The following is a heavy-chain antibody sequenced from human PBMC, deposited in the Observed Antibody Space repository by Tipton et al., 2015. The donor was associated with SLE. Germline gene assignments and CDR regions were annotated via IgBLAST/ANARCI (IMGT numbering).Heavy chain of an antibody. J-gene: IGHJ6*03. D-gene: IGHD2-2*01. CDR2: INSDGSST. Sequence: SLRLSCAASGFTFSSYWMHWVRQAPGKGLVWVSRINSDGSSTRYADSEKGRFTISRDNAKNTLYLQMNSLTAEDTAVYYCTREYPGYYYYFDVWGKGTTVTVSS. V-gene: IGHV3-74*01. CDR3: TREYPGYYYYFDV. CDR1: GFTFSSYW.